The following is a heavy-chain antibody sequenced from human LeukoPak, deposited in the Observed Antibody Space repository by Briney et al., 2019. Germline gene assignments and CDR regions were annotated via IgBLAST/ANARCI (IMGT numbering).Heavy chain of an antibody. D-gene: IGHD3-9*01. CDR3: ARVPSFDWLLFFDY. V-gene: IGHV1-2*02. J-gene: IGHJ4*02. CDR2: INPNSGGT. CDR1: GYTFTDYY. Sequence: GASVTVSCKASGYTFTDYYMHWVRQAPGQGLEWMGWINPNSGGTNYAQKFQGRVTMTRDTSISTAYMELSRLRSDDTAVYYCARVPSFDWLLFFDYWGQGTLVTVSS.